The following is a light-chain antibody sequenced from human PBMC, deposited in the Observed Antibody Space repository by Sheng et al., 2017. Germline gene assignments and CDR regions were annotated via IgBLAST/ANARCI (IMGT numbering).Light chain of an antibody. CDR2: INSDGSH. CDR1: SGHIKYA. V-gene: IGLV4-69*01. Sequence: QLALTQSPSASASLGASVKLTCTLSSGHIKYAIAWHQQQPEKGPRFLMKINSDGSHFKGDGIPDRFSGSSSGTERYLTISTLQSEDEADYYCQTWGSGAGVFGGGTKLTVL. CDR3: QTWGSGAGV. J-gene: IGLJ3*02.